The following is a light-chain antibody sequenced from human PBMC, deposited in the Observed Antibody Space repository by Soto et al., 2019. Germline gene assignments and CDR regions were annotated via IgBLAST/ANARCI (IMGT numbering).Light chain of an antibody. J-gene: IGKJ1*01. V-gene: IGKV1-39*01. Sequence: VNRVTIPCRASQSIRSWLAWYQQKPGKAPKLLIYAASRLQSVVPSMFSGSRAGKYFTLTSSILQPEDFATYYWQHSNSLVTFGQGTKVDIK. CDR3: QHSNSLVT. CDR1: QSIRSW. CDR2: AAS.